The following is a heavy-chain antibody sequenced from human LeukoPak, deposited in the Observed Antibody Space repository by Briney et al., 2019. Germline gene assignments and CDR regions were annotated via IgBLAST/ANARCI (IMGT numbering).Heavy chain of an antibody. V-gene: IGHV1-18*01. CDR3: ARPATGAAAGTFDY. CDR2: ISAYNGNT. J-gene: IGHJ4*02. D-gene: IGHD6-13*01. Sequence: RPSVKVSCKASGYTFTSYGISWVRQAPGQGLEWMGWISAYNGNTNYAQKLQGRVTMTTDTSTSTAYMELRSLRSDDTAVYYCARPATGAAAGTFDYWGQGTLVTVSS. CDR1: GYTFTSYG.